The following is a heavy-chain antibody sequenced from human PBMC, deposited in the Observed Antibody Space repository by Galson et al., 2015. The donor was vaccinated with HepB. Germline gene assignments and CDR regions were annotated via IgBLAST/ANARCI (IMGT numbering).Heavy chain of an antibody. D-gene: IGHD1-26*01. V-gene: IGHV3-23*01. Sequence: SLRLSCAASGFTFSSYAMTWVRQPPGKGLEWVSLITTSGGTTYYADSVKGRFTISRDNSKNMLSLQMNSLTADDTAKYYCAKTTSQIVVGYPRAFDSWGQGTMVTVS. J-gene: IGHJ3*02. CDR3: AKTTSQIVVGYPRAFDS. CDR2: ITTSGGTT. CDR1: GFTFSSYA.